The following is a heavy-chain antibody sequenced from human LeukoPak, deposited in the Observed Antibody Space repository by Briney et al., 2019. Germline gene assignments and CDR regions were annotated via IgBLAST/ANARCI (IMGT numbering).Heavy chain of an antibody. D-gene: IGHD6-13*01. V-gene: IGHV3-23*01. CDR3: ARFGYTSSLDY. Sequence: GGSLRLSCAASGFTFSSYAMSWVRQAPGKGLEWVSAISGSGGSTYYADSMKGRFTISRDNSKNTLYLQMNSLRAEDTAIYYCARFGYTSSLDYWGQGTLVTVSS. CDR2: ISGSGGST. J-gene: IGHJ4*02. CDR1: GFTFSSYA.